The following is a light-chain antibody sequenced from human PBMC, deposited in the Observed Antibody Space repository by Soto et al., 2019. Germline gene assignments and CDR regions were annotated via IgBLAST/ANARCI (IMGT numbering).Light chain of an antibody. CDR1: ISDIGAYNY. CDR3: RSYTGSSIRL. J-gene: IGLJ1*01. V-gene: IGLV2-14*01. CDR2: EVS. Sequence: QSLLTQPASVSGSPGQSITISCTGTISDIGAYNYVSWYQQHPGKAPKLMIYEVSNRPSGVSNRFSGSKSGNTASLTISGLQAEDEADYYCRSYTGSSIRLFGTGTKVTVL.